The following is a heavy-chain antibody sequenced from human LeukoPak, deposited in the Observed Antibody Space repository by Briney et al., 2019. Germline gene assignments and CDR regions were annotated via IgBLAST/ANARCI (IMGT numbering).Heavy chain of an antibody. CDR1: GFTFSSYS. CDR3: ARDQYYDFWSGYYPRYYYGMDV. Sequence: GGSLRLSCAASGFTFSSYSMNWVRQAPGKGLEWVSYISSSSSTIYYADSVKGRFTISRDNAKNSLYLQMNSLRAEDTAVYYCARDQYYDFWSGYYPRYYYGMDVWGQGTTVTVSS. J-gene: IGHJ6*02. V-gene: IGHV3-48*04. CDR2: ISSSSSTI. D-gene: IGHD3-3*01.